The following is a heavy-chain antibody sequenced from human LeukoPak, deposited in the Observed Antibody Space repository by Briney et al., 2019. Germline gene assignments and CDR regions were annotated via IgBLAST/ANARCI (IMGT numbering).Heavy chain of an antibody. J-gene: IGHJ4*02. D-gene: IGHD5-24*01. CDR1: GGSISSYY. Sequence: SETLSLTCTVSGGSISSYYWSWIRQPPGKGLEWIGYIYYSGSTNYNPSLKSRVTIPVDTSKNQFSLKLSSVTAADTAVYYCAREGDGYQDYWGQGTLVTVSS. CDR3: AREGDGYQDY. CDR2: IYYSGST. V-gene: IGHV4-59*01.